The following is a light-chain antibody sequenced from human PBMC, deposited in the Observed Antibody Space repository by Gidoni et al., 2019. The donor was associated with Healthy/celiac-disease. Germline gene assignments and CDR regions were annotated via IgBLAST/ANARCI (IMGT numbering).Light chain of an antibody. CDR2: DNN. CDR3: GTWDSSLSAGL. Sequence: QSVLTQPPSVSAAPGPKVTISCSGSSSNIGKNYVSWYQQLPGTAPKLLIYDNNKRPSGIPDRFSGSKSGTSATLGITGLQTGDEADYYCGTWDSSLSAGLFGGGTKLTVL. J-gene: IGLJ2*01. CDR1: SSNIGKNY. V-gene: IGLV1-51*01.